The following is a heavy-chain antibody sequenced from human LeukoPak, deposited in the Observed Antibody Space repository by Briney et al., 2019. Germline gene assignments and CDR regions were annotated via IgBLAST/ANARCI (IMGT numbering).Heavy chain of an antibody. J-gene: IGHJ4*02. Sequence: ASVKVSCKVSGSTLTDLSVHWVRQAPGGGLEWLGGFDPEDGGTLYTEKFKGRLTMTEDTSTDTAYMELRSLRSDDTAVYYCARVLGILATIHNYWGQGTLVTVSS. CDR1: GSTLTDLS. V-gene: IGHV1-24*01. D-gene: IGHD5-12*01. CDR2: FDPEDGGT. CDR3: ARVLGILATIHNY.